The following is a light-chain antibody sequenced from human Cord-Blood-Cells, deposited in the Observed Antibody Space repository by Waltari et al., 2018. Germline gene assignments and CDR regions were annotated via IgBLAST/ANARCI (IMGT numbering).Light chain of an antibody. CDR3: QVWDSSSDHVV. CDR1: NIGSKS. Sequence: SYGLTQPPSVSVAPGKTARITRGGNNIGSKSVHWYQQKPGQAPVLVVYDDSDRPSGIPERFSGSNSGNTATLTISRVEAGDEADYYCQVWDSSSDHVVFGGGTKLTVL. CDR2: DDS. V-gene: IGLV3-21*03. J-gene: IGLJ2*01.